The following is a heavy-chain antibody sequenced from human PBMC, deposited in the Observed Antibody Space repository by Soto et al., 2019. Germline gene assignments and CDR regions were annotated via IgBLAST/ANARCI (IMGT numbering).Heavy chain of an antibody. J-gene: IGHJ4*02. Sequence: PGGSLRLSCVTSGFTFSKHALAWVRQAPGKGLEWVSAISGSGASTYDSDSVKGRFVISRDNSNNALYLQTNSLKAEDTAVYYCAKTPGVITVISAFDHWGQGTPVTVSS. CDR3: AKTPGVITVISAFDH. CDR2: ISGSGAST. V-gene: IGHV3-23*01. CDR1: GFTFSKHA. D-gene: IGHD2-21*01.